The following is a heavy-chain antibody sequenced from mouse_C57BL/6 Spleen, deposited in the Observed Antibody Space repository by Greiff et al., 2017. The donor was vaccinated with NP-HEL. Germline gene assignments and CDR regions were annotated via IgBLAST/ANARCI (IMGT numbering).Heavy chain of an antibody. Sequence: EVKVVESGGGLVKPGGSLKLSCAASGFTFSDYGMHWVRQAPEKGLEWVAYISSGSSTIYYADTVKGRFTISRDNAKNILFLQMTSLRSEDTAMYYCARGITTRVYYAMDYWGQGTSVTVSS. CDR2: ISSGSSTI. D-gene: IGHD2-4*01. CDR1: GFTFSDYG. J-gene: IGHJ4*01. V-gene: IGHV5-17*01. CDR3: ARGITTRVYYAMDY.